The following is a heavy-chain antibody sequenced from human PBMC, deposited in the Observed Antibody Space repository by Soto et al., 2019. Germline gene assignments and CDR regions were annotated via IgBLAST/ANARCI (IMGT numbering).Heavy chain of an antibody. D-gene: IGHD4-4*01. CDR2: IWYDGSNK. Sequence: GGSLRLSCAASGFTFSSYGMHWVRQAPGKGLEWVAVIWYDGSNKYYADSVKGRFTISRDNSKNTLYLQMNSLRAEDTAVYYCARDGGAGDYSNYGVVYWGQGTLVTVSS. CDR3: ARDGGAGDYSNYGVVY. J-gene: IGHJ4*02. V-gene: IGHV3-33*01. CDR1: GFTFSSYG.